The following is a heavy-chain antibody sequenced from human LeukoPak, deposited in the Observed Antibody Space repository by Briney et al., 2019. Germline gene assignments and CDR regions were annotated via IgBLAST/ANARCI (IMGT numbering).Heavy chain of an antibody. V-gene: IGHV1-69*04. CDR2: IIPILGIA. D-gene: IGHD7-27*01. J-gene: IGHJ3*02. Sequence: GSSVKVSFKASGGTFSSYTISWVRQAPGQGLEWVGRIIPILGIANYAQKFQGRLTITADKSTSTAYMELSSLRSEDTAVYYCARDPGGPSGWGHTNDDAFDIWGQGTMVTVSS. CDR1: GGTFSSYT. CDR3: ARDPGGPSGWGHTNDDAFDI.